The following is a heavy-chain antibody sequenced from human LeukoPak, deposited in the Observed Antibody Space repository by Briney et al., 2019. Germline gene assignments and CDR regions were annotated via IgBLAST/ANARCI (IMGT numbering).Heavy chain of an antibody. Sequence: GGSLRLSCAASKFTFSNYAMSWVRQAPGKGLEWVSAISNSGGNTYYADSVKGRFTISRDNSKNTLYLLMNSLRAEDTAVYYCAKDVGATRGYYFDYWGQGTLVTVSS. CDR1: KFTFSNYA. D-gene: IGHD1-26*01. V-gene: IGHV3-23*01. CDR2: ISNSGGNT. CDR3: AKDVGATRGYYFDY. J-gene: IGHJ4*02.